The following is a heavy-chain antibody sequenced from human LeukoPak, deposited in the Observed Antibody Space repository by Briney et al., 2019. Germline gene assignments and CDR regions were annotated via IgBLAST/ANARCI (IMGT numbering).Heavy chain of an antibody. V-gene: IGHV1-18*01. Sequence: GASVTVSCKASGYTFTIYGITWVRQAPGQGLQWMGWISTHNGNTNYAQKFEGRVTMTTDTSTTTAYMEVRSLRSDDTAVYYCAREKPCGWLQLGAFHASDIWGQGTIVTASS. J-gene: IGHJ3*02. CDR2: ISTHNGNT. CDR3: AREKPCGWLQLGAFHASDI. CDR1: GYTFTIYG. D-gene: IGHD5-24*01.